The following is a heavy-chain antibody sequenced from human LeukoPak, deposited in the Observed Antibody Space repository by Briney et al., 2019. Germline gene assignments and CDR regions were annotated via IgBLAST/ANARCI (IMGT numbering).Heavy chain of an antibody. CDR2: ISGSGGST. CDR1: GFTFSSYA. D-gene: IGHD6-13*01. CDR3: AKDPKRYSSSWYVKVYYFDY. J-gene: IGHJ4*02. Sequence: PGGSLSLSCAASGFTFSSYAMSWVRQAPGKGLEWVSAISGSGGSTYYADSVKGRFTISRDNSKNTLYLQMNSLRAEDTAVYYCAKDPKRYSSSWYVKVYYFDYWGQGTLVTVSS. V-gene: IGHV3-23*01.